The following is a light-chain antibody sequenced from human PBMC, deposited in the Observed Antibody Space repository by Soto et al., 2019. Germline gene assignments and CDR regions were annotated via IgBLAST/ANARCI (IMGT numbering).Light chain of an antibody. CDR2: WAS. V-gene: IGKV4-1*01. CDR3: HQYYSTPWT. Sequence: DIVMTQSPDSLAVSLGERATINCKSSQSVLYSSRDKNYLAWYQQKPGQPPKLLIYWASTRESGVPDRFSGSGSGTDFTLTISSLQAEDVAVYYCHQYYSTPWTFGQGTKVEIK. J-gene: IGKJ1*01. CDR1: QSVLYSSRDKNY.